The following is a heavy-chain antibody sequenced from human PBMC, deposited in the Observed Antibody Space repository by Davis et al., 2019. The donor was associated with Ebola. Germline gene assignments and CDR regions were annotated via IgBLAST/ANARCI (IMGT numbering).Heavy chain of an antibody. CDR1: GFTFSSYS. D-gene: IGHD5-18*01. V-gene: IGHV3-48*04. CDR3: AREGLPYYYYGMDV. Sequence: GGSLRLSCAASGFTFSSYSMNWVRQAPGKGLEWVSYISSSSSTIYYADSVKGRFTISRDNAKNSLYLQMNSLRAEDTAVYYCAREGLPYYYYGMDVWGQGTTVTVSS. CDR2: ISSSSSTI. J-gene: IGHJ6*02.